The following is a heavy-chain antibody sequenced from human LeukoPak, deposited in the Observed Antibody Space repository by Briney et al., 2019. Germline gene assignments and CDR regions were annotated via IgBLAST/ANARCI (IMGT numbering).Heavy chain of an antibody. D-gene: IGHD3-10*01. Sequence: PSETLSLTCTVSGGSFSSGDYYWGWLRQPPGTGLEWIGYIYYSGSTYYNPSLKSRVTISVDTSKNQFSLKLSSVTAADTAVYYCARYPLWFGGSYFDYWGQGTLVTVSS. CDR3: ARYPLWFGGSYFDY. V-gene: IGHV4-30-4*01. CDR1: GGSFSSGDYY. J-gene: IGHJ4*02. CDR2: IYYSGST.